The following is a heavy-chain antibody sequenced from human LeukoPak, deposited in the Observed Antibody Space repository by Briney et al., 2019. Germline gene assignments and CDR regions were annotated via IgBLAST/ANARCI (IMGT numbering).Heavy chain of an antibody. D-gene: IGHD5-18*01. V-gene: IGHV3-30*18. Sequence: GRSLRLSCAASGFTFSSYGMHWVRQAPGKGLEWVAVISYDGSNKYYADSVKGRFTISRDNSKNTLYLQMNSLRAEDTAVYYCAKEEQYNYATWGQGTLVTVSS. CDR2: ISYDGSNK. CDR3: AKEEQYNYAT. CDR1: GFTFSSYG. J-gene: IGHJ5*02.